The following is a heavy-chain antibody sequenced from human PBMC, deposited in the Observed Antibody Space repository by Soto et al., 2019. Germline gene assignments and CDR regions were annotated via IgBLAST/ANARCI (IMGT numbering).Heavy chain of an antibody. CDR3: AKSYYGSGNWYFDL. CDR1: GFTFDDYA. D-gene: IGHD3-10*01. Sequence: GGSLRLSCAASGFTFDDYAMHWVRQAPGKGLEWVSGISWNSGSIGYADSVKGRFTISRDNAKNSLYLQMNSLRAEDTALYYCAKSYYGSGNWYFDLWGRGTLVTVSS. CDR2: ISWNSGSI. J-gene: IGHJ2*01. V-gene: IGHV3-9*01.